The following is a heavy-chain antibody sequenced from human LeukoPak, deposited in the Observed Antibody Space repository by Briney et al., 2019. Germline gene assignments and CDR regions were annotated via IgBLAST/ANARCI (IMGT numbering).Heavy chain of an antibody. Sequence: GGSLRLSCAASGFTFSRHGMHWVRQAPGKGLEWVAFIRHDGTNKYHSNSVQGRFTISRDNSRNTVYLQLNSLRPEDTAVYYCTKVRLLGALDDAFDVWGQGTTVTVSS. CDR1: GFTFSRHG. CDR2: IRHDGTNK. J-gene: IGHJ3*01. D-gene: IGHD7-27*01. V-gene: IGHV3-30*02. CDR3: TKVRLLGALDDAFDV.